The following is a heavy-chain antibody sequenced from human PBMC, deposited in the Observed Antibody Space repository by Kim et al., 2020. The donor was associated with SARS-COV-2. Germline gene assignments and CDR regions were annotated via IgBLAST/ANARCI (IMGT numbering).Heavy chain of an antibody. Sequence: GGSLRLSCAASGFTFGDYAMHLVRQAPGKGLEWVSGITWNSATIGYGDSVKGRFTISRDNAKNSLFLQMNSLRVEDTALYYCAKDLYGSGSYYYFYGMDV. J-gene: IGHJ6*01. V-gene: IGHV3-9*01. D-gene: IGHD3-10*01. CDR2: ITWNSATI. CDR3: AKDLYGSGSYYYFYGMDV. CDR1: GFTFGDYA.